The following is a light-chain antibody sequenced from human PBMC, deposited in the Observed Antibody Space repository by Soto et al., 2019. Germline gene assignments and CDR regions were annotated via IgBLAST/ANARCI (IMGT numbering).Light chain of an antibody. Sequence: ETVLTQSPGTPSLSPGERATLSCRASQSVSSSYLAWYQQKPGQAPRLLIYGASSRATGIPDRFSGSGSGTDFTLTISRLEPEDFAVYYCQQYGSSSTFGQGTRLDIK. V-gene: IGKV3-20*01. J-gene: IGKJ5*01. CDR2: GAS. CDR1: QSVSSSY. CDR3: QQYGSSST.